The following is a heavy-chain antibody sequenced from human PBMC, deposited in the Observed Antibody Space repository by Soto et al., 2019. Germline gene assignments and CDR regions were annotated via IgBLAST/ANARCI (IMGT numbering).Heavy chain of an antibody. D-gene: IGHD5-12*01. CDR2: IWHDGRYE. CDR3: APEGGVGYDATWGDF. V-gene: IGHV3-33*01. CDR1: GVSLSTYG. J-gene: IGHJ4*02. Sequence: QVQLVQSGGGVVQPGRSLRLSCVASGVSLSTYGMHWVRQAPGKGLEWVASIWHDGRYEFHADSVMGRFAISRDNSTDTLHRQMNRLRVEDTAMYYCAPEGGVGYDATWGDFWGQGTRVTVSS.